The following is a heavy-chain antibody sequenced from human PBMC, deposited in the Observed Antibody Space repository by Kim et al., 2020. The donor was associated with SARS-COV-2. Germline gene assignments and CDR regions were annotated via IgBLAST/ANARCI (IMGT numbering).Heavy chain of an antibody. Sequence: PSLKRRVTISVDTSKNQFSRKLSSVTAADTAVYYCARGDYGSGILDYFDYWGQGTLVTVSS. J-gene: IGHJ4*02. D-gene: IGHD3-10*01. V-gene: IGHV4-31*02. CDR3: ARGDYGSGILDYFDY.